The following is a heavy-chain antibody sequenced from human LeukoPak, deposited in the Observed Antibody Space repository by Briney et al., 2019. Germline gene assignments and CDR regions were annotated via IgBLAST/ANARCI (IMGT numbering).Heavy chain of an antibody. V-gene: IGHV1-8*01. CDR1: VYTFTSYD. Sequence: ASVTVSCKASVYTFTSYDIHWVRQATGQGLEWMGWMNPNSGNTAYAQKFQGRVTMSRDTSISTAYMELSSLRSEDTAVYYCARLPKYSRPLDYWGQGTLVTVSS. D-gene: IGHD6-6*01. J-gene: IGHJ4*02. CDR3: ARLPKYSRPLDY. CDR2: MNPNSGNT.